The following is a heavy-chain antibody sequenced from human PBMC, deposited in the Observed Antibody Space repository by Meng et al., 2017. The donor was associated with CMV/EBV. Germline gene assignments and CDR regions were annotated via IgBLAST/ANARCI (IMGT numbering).Heavy chain of an antibody. Sequence: GESLKISCAASGFTVSSNYMSWVRQAPGKGLEWVSVIYSGGSTYYADSVKGRFTISRDNSKNMVYLQMNSLRAEDTALYHCARDLAPAGDDYHYGMDVWGQGTTVTVSS. CDR1: GFTVSSNY. J-gene: IGHJ6*02. D-gene: IGHD6-13*01. CDR2: IYSGGST. V-gene: IGHV3-53*01. CDR3: ARDLAPAGDDYHYGMDV.